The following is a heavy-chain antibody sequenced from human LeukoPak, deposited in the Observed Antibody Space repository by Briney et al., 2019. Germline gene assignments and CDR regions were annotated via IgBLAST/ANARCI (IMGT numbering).Heavy chain of an antibody. CDR3: ASCMHYDSSGYSTDDAFDI. Sequence: GGSLRLSCAASGFTFSSYGMHWVRQAPGKGLEWVAFIRYDGSNKYYADSVKGRFTISRDNSKNTLYLQMNSLRAEDTAVYYCASCMHYDSSGYSTDDAFDIWGQGTMVTVSS. CDR1: GFTFSSYG. D-gene: IGHD3-22*01. J-gene: IGHJ3*02. V-gene: IGHV3-30*02. CDR2: IRYDGSNK.